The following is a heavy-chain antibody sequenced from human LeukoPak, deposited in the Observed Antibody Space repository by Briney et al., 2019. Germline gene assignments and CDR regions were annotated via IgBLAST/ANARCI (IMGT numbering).Heavy chain of an antibody. CDR1: GGSISSGSYY. D-gene: IGHD3-3*01. CDR2: IYTSGST. Sequence: SETLSLTCTVSGGSISSGSYYWSWIRQPAGKGLEWIGRIYTSGSTNYNPSLKSRVTISVDTSKNQFSLKLSSVTAADTAVYYCARESSILENYDYRDWFDPWRQGTLVTVSS. J-gene: IGHJ5*02. CDR3: ARESSILENYDYRDWFDP. V-gene: IGHV4-61*02.